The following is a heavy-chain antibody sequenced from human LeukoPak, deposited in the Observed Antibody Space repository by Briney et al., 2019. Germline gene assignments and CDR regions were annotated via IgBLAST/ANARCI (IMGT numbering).Heavy chain of an antibody. V-gene: IGHV3-23*01. Sequence: GGSLRLSCAASGFTFSSCAMSWVRQAPGKGLEWVSAISGSGGSTYYADSVKGRFTISRDNSKNTLYLQMNSLRAEDTAVYYCARDRFDWDAFDIWGQGTMVTVSS. CDR1: GFTFSSCA. CDR2: ISGSGGST. J-gene: IGHJ3*02. D-gene: IGHD3-9*01. CDR3: ARDRFDWDAFDI.